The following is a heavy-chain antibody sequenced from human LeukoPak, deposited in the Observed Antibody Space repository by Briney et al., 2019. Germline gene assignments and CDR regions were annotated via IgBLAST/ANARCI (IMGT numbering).Heavy chain of an antibody. CDR1: GGSISTYY. D-gene: IGHD1-14*01. V-gene: IGHV4-59*01. CDR3: ARVGTGDFDY. J-gene: IGHJ4*02. CDR2: IYYSGNT. Sequence: SVTLSLTCTVSGGSISTYYWSWLPQPPGKGLEGIVYIYYSGNTNYNPSLKSRVTISVDTSENQFSLKLSSVTAADTAVYYCARVGTGDFDYWGQGTLVTVSS.